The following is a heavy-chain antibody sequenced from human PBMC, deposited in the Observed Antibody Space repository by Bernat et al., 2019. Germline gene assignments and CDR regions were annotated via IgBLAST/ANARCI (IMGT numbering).Heavy chain of an antibody. D-gene: IGHD3-3*02. Sequence: QVQLVESGGGVVQPGRSLRLSCAASGFTFSSYGMHWVRQTPGKGLEWLAVISFDGRNQYYPDSVKGRFTISRDNCKNTLDLQMNSLRPEDTAVYYCAKGVSAGSTHFKWSGMDVWGQGTTVTVSS. CDR1: GFTFSSYG. CDR3: AKGVSAGSTHFKWSGMDV. J-gene: IGHJ6*02. CDR2: ISFDGRNQ. V-gene: IGHV3-30*18.